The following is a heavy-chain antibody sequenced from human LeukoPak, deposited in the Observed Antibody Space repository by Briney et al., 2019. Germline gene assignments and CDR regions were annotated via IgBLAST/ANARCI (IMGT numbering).Heavy chain of an antibody. V-gene: IGHV5-51*01. J-gene: IGHJ4*02. CDR1: GYSFSSYW. D-gene: IGHD5-24*01. CDR3: ARGEGGYNYAF. CDR2: INPADSDT. Sequence: GESLKISCKASGYSFSSYWIAWVRQIPGKGLKWMGTINPADSDTRYSLSIQGQVTISADRSISTAYLQWSSLKASDTAIYYCARGEGGYNYAFWGQGTLVSVSS.